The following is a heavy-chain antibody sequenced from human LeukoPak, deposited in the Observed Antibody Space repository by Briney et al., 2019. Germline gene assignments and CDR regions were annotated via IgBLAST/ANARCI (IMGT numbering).Heavy chain of an antibody. Sequence: GGSLRLSCAASGFTFSNYWMTWVRQAPGKGLEWVANIKRDGSEKYYVNSVKGRFTISRDNAKNSLYLQMNSLRAEDTAVYYCARIRYMDYWGQGTLVTVSS. CDR3: ARIRYMDY. V-gene: IGHV3-7*01. CDR2: IKRDGSEK. D-gene: IGHD5-18*01. J-gene: IGHJ4*02. CDR1: GFTFSNYW.